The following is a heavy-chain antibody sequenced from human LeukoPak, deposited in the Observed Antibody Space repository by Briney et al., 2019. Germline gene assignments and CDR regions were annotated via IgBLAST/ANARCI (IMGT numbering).Heavy chain of an antibody. D-gene: IGHD5-18*01. J-gene: IGHJ4*02. CDR3: ASLDTAMVTGDY. CDR2: IKQDGSEK. V-gene: IGHV3-7*01. Sequence: GGSLRLSCAASGFTFSSYWMSWVRQAPGKGLEWVANIKQDGSEKYYVDSVKGRFTISRDNAKNSLHLQMNSLRAEDTAVYYCASLDTAMVTGDYWGQGTLVTVSS. CDR1: GFTFSSYW.